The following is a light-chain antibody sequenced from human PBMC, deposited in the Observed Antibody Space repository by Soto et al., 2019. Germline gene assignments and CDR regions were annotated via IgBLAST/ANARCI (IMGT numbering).Light chain of an antibody. V-gene: IGKV3D-15*01. Sequence: EIVMTQSPATLSVSPGERATLSCRASRSVSSNLAWYQQKPGQAPCLLIYGASTRATCIPARFSGSGSGTEFTLTISSLQSEDFAVYYCQQYNDSPTFGQGTKVDIK. CDR1: RSVSSN. CDR2: GAS. J-gene: IGKJ1*01. CDR3: QQYNDSPT.